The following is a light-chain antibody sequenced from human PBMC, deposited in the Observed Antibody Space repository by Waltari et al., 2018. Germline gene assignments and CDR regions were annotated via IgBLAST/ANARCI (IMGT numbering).Light chain of an antibody. CDR2: DSY. CDR3: CGYGGTLTSV. Sequence: ALTQPSSVSGSPGQSITVSCSASGLASWYQQHPGKAPRLIIYDSYKRPSGVSDRFSGSQSGTTASLTISGLQAEDEGVYYCCGYGGTLTSVFGGGTKVTVL. V-gene: IGLV2-23*01. J-gene: IGLJ2*01. CDR1: GL.